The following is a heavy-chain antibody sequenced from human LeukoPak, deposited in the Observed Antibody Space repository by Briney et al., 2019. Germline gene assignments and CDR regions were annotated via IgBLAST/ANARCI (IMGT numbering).Heavy chain of an antibody. CDR1: GFPFSVYS. Sequence: GGSLRLSCAASGFPFSVYSMNWVRQAPGKGLEWVSSISTSSSYIYYADSVKGRFSISRDNAKNSLYLQMSSLRAEDTAVYYCARSDIVEVPAARFDYWGQGTLVTVSS. V-gene: IGHV3-21*01. D-gene: IGHD2-2*01. CDR2: ISTSSSYI. J-gene: IGHJ4*02. CDR3: ARSDIVEVPAARFDY.